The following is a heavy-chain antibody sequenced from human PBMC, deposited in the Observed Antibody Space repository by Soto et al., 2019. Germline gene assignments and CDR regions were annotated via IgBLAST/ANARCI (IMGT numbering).Heavy chain of an antibody. CDR3: AHISSSGRRLSGGIFGGVIVPGYYFDY. D-gene: IGHD3-16*02. J-gene: IGHJ4*02. Sequence: QITLKESGPTLVKPTQTLTLTCTFSGFSLNTRGVGVGWIRQPPGKALEWLALIYWDDDNRYSPSLKSRLTITKDNSKNQVVLTMTDMDPVDTATYYCAHISSSGRRLSGGIFGGVIVPGYYFDYWGQGTRVTVSS. CDR2: IYWDDDN. CDR1: GFSLNTRGVG. V-gene: IGHV2-5*02.